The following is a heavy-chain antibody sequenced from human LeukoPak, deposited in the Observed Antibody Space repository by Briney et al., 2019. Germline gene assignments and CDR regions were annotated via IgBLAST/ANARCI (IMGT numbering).Heavy chain of an antibody. D-gene: IGHD3-9*01. CDR1: GGSNSSYY. CDR2: IYYSGST. V-gene: IGHV4-59*08. CDR3: ARLMIPDILTGYYYYGMDV. Sequence: PSETLSLTCTVSGGSNSSYYWSWIRQPPGKGLEWIGYIYYSGSTNYNPSLKSRVTISVDTSKNQFSLKLSSVTAADTAVYYCARLMIPDILTGYYYYGMDVWGQGTTVTVSS. J-gene: IGHJ6*02.